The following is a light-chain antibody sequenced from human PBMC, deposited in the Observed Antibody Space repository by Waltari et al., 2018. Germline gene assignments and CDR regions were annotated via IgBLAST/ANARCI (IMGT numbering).Light chain of an antibody. V-gene: IGLV2-14*03. CDR2: DVS. J-gene: IGLJ3*02. Sequence: QSALTQPASVSGSPGQSITISCTGTSSDVGGYNYVSWYQHHPDKAPQLIIYDVSERPSGISYRFSASKSGSTASLTISGLQAEDEADYYCSSYTSTNPLRVFGGGTKLTVL. CDR3: SSYTSTNPLRV. CDR1: SSDVGGYNY.